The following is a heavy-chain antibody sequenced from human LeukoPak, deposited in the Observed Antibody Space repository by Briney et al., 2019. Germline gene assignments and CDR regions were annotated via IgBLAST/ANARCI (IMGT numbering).Heavy chain of an antibody. CDR1: GYTFINYY. V-gene: IGHV1-46*01. CDR3: AVPDSSGYYYDY. Sequence: ASVKVSCKASGYTFINYYMHWVRQAPGQGLEWMRIINPRGGSTSYAQKFQGRVTMTRDTSTSTVFMELSSLISEDTAVYYCAVPDSSGYYYDYWGQGTLVTVSS. J-gene: IGHJ4*02. D-gene: IGHD3-22*01. CDR2: INPRGGST.